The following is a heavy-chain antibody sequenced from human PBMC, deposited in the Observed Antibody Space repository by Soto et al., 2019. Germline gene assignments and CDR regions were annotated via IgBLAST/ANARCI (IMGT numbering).Heavy chain of an antibody. CDR3: AKGGANWGRYYYGMDV. V-gene: IGHV3-23*01. Sequence: EVQLLESGGGLVQPGGSLRLSCAASGFTFSSYAMSWVRQAPGKGLEWVSAISGSGGSTYYADSVKGRFTISRDNSKNTLNLQMNSLRAEDTAVYYCAKGGANWGRYYYGMDVWGQGTTVTVSS. J-gene: IGHJ6*02. CDR2: ISGSGGST. D-gene: IGHD7-27*01. CDR1: GFTFSSYA.